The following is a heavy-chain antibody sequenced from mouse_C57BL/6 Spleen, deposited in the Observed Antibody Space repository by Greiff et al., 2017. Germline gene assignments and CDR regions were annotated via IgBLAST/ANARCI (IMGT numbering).Heavy chain of an antibody. V-gene: IGHV1-22*01. CDR1: GYTFTDYN. CDR3: ARAYYYGSSLDY. CDR2: INPNNGGT. J-gene: IGHJ4*01. D-gene: IGHD1-1*01. Sequence: EVQLQQSGPELVKPGASVKMSCKASGYTFTDYNMHWVKQSHGKSLEWIGYINPNNGGTSYNQKFKGKATLTVNKSSSTAYMELRSLTSEDSAVYYCARAYYYGSSLDYWGQGTSVTVSS.